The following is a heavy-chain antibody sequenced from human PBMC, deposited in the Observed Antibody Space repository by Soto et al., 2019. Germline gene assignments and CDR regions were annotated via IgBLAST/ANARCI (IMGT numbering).Heavy chain of an antibody. CDR3: ATYYCSSTSCYFGNYYYYMDV. Sequence: GGSLRLSCAASGFTFSSYSMNWVRQAPGKGLEWVSYISSSSSTIYYADSVKGRFTISRDNAKNSLYLQMNSLRAEDTAVYYCATYYCSSTSCYFGNYYYYMDVWGKGTTVTVSS. CDR1: GFTFSSYS. J-gene: IGHJ6*03. D-gene: IGHD2-2*01. V-gene: IGHV3-48*01. CDR2: ISSSSSTI.